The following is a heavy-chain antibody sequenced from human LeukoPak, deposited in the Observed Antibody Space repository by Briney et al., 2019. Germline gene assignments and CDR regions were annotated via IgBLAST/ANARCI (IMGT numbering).Heavy chain of an antibody. V-gene: IGHV1-8*01. CDR3: ARDQLGYCSGGSCYSGAYYYYGMDV. CDR2: MNPNSGNT. CDR1: GYTFTSYD. J-gene: IGHJ6*02. Sequence: ASVKVSCKASGYTFTSYDINWVRQATGQGLEWMGWMNPNSGNTGYAQKFQGRVTMTRNTSISTAYMELSSLRSEDTAVYYCARDQLGYCSGGSCYSGAYYYYGMDVWGQGTTVTVSS. D-gene: IGHD2-15*01.